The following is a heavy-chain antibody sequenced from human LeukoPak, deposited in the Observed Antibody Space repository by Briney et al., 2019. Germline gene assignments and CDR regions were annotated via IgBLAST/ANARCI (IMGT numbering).Heavy chain of an antibody. CDR2: IYHSGST. CDR1: GYSISSGYY. D-gene: IGHD3-22*01. Sequence: SETLSLXCAVSGYSISSGYYWGWVRQPPGKGLEWIGRIYHSGSTYYNPSLKSRVTISVDTSKNQFSLKLSSVTAADTAVYYCARLYYYDSSGYYYAFFDYWGQGTLVTVSS. J-gene: IGHJ4*02. V-gene: IGHV4-38-2*01. CDR3: ARLYYYDSSGYYYAFFDY.